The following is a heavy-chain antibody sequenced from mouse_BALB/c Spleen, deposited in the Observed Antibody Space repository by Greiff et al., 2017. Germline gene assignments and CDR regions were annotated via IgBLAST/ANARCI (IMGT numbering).Heavy chain of an antibody. CDR2: ISSGGST. Sequence: EVQLVESGGGLVKPGGSLKLSCAASGFTFSSYAMSWVRQTPEKRLEWVASISSGGSTYYPDSVKGRFTISRDNARNILYLQMSSLRSEDTAMYYCARERDYGSSCAMDYWGQGTSVTVSS. CDR1: GFTFSSYA. CDR3: ARERDYGSSCAMDY. D-gene: IGHD1-1*01. V-gene: IGHV5-6-5*01. J-gene: IGHJ4*01.